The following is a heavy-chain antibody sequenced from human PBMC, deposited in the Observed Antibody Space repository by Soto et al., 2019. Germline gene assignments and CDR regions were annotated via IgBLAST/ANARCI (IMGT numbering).Heavy chain of an antibody. CDR3: ARVMTTFGVVSKGPDH. J-gene: IGHJ4*02. D-gene: IGHD3-3*01. CDR1: GYPFTTYG. Sequence: QVQLVQSGDEVKKPGAAVKVSCKASGYPFTTYGITWVRQAPGQALERMGWISTYNGNTNYAQSLQGRVTMTRETPSTPPYMELRSLRSDDTAVYYCARVMTTFGVVSKGPDHWGQGTLVTVS. CDR2: ISTYNGNT. V-gene: IGHV1-18*04.